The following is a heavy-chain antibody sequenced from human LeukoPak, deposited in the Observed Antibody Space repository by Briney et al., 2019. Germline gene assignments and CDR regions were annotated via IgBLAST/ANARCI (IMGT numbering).Heavy chain of an antibody. Sequence: GGSLRLSCAASGFTFSSYAMSWVRQAPGKGLEWVSAISGSGGSTYYADSVKGRFTISRDNSKNTLYLQMNSPRAEDTAVYYCAKRGSSTVTSLYWGQGTLVTVSS. D-gene: IGHD4-17*01. CDR2: ISGSGGST. CDR1: GFTFSSYA. CDR3: AKRGSSTVTSLY. V-gene: IGHV3-23*01. J-gene: IGHJ4*02.